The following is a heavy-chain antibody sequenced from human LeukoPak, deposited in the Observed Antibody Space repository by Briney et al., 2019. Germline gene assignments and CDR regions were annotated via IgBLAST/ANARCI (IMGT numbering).Heavy chain of an antibody. CDR2: ISAYKGNT. CDR3: ARNLEGITMVRGVMSPFDY. J-gene: IGHJ4*02. D-gene: IGHD3-10*01. Sequence: ASVKVSCKASGYTFTSYGISWVRQAPGQGLEWMGWISAYKGNTNYAQKLQGRVTMTTDTSTSTAYMELRSLRSDDTAVYYCARNLEGITMVRGVMSPFDYWGQGTLVTVSS. V-gene: IGHV1-18*01. CDR1: GYTFTSYG.